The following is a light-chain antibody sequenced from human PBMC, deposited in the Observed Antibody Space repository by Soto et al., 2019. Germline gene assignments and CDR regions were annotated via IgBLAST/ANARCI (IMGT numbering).Light chain of an antibody. V-gene: IGLV2-14*01. CDR3: SSYTSSSTLSWV. CDR1: SSDVGGYNY. CDR2: EVS. Sequence: QSVLTQPASVSGSPGQSITISCTGTSSDVGGYNYVSWYQQHPGKAPKLMIYEVSNRPSGVSNRFSGSKSGNTASLTISGLQAEDEADYYCSSYTSSSTLSWVFGNGTKVTVL. J-gene: IGLJ1*01.